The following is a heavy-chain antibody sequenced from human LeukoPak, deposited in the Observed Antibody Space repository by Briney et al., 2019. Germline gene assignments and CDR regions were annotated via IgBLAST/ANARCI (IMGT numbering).Heavy chain of an antibody. D-gene: IGHD6-13*01. Sequence: GGSLRLSCAASGFTFSTYNMNWVRQAPGKGLEWVSYISSSSTTIYNADSVKGRFTISRDNAKNSLYLQMDSLRDEDTAVYYCARGWSGQQLVLGDYWGQGTLVTVSS. J-gene: IGHJ4*02. V-gene: IGHV3-48*02. CDR1: GFTFSTYN. CDR2: ISSSSTTI. CDR3: ARGWSGQQLVLGDY.